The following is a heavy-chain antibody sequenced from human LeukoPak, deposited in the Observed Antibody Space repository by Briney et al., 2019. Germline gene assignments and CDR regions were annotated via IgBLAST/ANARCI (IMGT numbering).Heavy chain of an antibody. D-gene: IGHD3-22*01. Sequence: PGGSLRLSCAVSGITLSNYGMTWVRQAPGKGLEGVAGISGSGGGTNYADSVKGRFTISRDNARNTLYLQMNSLRVEDTAAYFCAKRGVVIRVILVGFHKEAYYFDSWGQGALVTVSS. J-gene: IGHJ4*02. CDR1: GITLSNYG. CDR2: ISGSGGGT. CDR3: AKRGVVIRVILVGFHKEAYYFDS. V-gene: IGHV3-23*01.